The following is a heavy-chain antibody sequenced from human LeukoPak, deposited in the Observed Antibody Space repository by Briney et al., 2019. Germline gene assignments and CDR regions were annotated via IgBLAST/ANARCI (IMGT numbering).Heavy chain of an antibody. V-gene: IGHV3-33*01. CDR1: GFTFSSYG. CDR2: IWYDGSNK. D-gene: IGHD4-17*01. J-gene: IGHJ1*01. Sequence: GGSLRLSCAASGFTFSSYGMHWVRQAPGKGLEWVAVIWYDGSNKYYADSVKGRFTISRDNAKNSLYLQMNSLREEDTALYYCARDFGYGDDLTYFHHWGQGTLVTVSS. CDR3: ARDFGYGDDLTYFHH.